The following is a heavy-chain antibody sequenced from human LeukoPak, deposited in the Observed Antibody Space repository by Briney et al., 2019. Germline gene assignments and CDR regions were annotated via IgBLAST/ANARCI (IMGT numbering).Heavy chain of an antibody. D-gene: IGHD1-7*01. CDR2: IIPIFGTA. J-gene: IGHJ6*03. CDR3: ARRGSTGTTLGYYYYYYMDV. Sequence: SVKVSCKASGYTFTSYGISWVRQAPGRGLEWMGGIIPIFGTANYAQKFQGRVTITADESTSTAYMELSSLRSEDTAVYYCARRGSTGTTLGYYYYYYMDVWGKGTTVTVSS. CDR1: GYTFTSYG. V-gene: IGHV1-69*13.